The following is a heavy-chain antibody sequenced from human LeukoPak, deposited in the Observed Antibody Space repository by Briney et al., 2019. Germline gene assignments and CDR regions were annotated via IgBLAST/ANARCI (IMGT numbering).Heavy chain of an antibody. CDR3: ARDLSRSTYDSSEGFDY. J-gene: IGHJ4*02. V-gene: IGHV1-18*01. CDR1: GYTFTSYG. D-gene: IGHD3-22*01. CDR2: ISAYNGNT. Sequence: ASVKVSCKASGYTFTSYGISWVRQAPGQGLEWMGWISAYNGNTNYAQKLQGRVTMTTDTSTSTAYMELSRLRSDDTAVYYCARDLSRSTYDSSEGFDYWGQGTLVTVSS.